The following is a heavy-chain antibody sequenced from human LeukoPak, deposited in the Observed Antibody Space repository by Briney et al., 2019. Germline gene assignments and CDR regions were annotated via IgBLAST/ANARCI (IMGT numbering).Heavy chain of an antibody. CDR2: ISTYNGKT. CDR3: ARDGGVITPYSDF. V-gene: IGHV1-18*01. J-gene: IGHJ4*02. D-gene: IGHD3-16*02. CDR1: GYSFISYG. Sequence: GASVEVSCKASGYSFISYGISWVRQAPGRGLECMGCISTYNGKTNYAQKLQGRVTMTTDTFTSTAYMELRSLRSDDTAVYYCARDGGVITPYSDFWGQGTLVTVSS.